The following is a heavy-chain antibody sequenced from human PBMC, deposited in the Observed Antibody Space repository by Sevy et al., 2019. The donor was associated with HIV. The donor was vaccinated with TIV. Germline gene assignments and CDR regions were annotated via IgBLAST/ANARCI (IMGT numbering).Heavy chain of an antibody. V-gene: IGHV3-30*02. CDR3: AKDRGRGYSYGYGYFDY. D-gene: IGHD5-18*01. J-gene: IGHJ4*02. CDR2: IRYDGSNK. CDR1: GFTFNNYA. Sequence: GGSLRLSCAASGFTFNNYAMTWVRQAPGKGLEWVAFIRYDGSNKYYADSVKGRFTISRDNSKNTLYLQMNSLRAEDTAVYYCAKDRGRGYSYGYGYFDYWGQGTLVTVSS.